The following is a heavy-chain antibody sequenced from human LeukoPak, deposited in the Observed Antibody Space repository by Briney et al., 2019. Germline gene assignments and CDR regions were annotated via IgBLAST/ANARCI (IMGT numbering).Heavy chain of an antibody. CDR2: ISKDGSDK. D-gene: IGHD2-8*01. V-gene: IGHV3-30*18. CDR1: GFTFISYG. J-gene: IGHJ4*02. CDR3: AKEYDGY. Sequence: GGSLRLSCAASGFTFISYGIHWVRQAPGKGLEWVAVISKDGSDKKYADSVKGRFIISRDNSKNTVYLQMNSLRAEDTAVYYCAKEYDGYWGQRTPVTVSS.